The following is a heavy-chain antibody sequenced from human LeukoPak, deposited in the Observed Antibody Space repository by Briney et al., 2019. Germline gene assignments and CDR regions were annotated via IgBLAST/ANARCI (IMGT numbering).Heavy chain of an antibody. D-gene: IGHD1-26*01. V-gene: IGHV3-23*01. Sequence: GGSLRLSCAASGFTFSSYVMTWVRQAPGAGLEWVSAIGTHSTSTDYPDSVKGRFTISRDDSKNTVFLQMTSLRVEDTALYYCTRRVGGTPDYWGLGTLVTVSS. J-gene: IGHJ4*02. CDR3: TRRVGGTPDY. CDR2: IGTHSTST. CDR1: GFTFSSYV.